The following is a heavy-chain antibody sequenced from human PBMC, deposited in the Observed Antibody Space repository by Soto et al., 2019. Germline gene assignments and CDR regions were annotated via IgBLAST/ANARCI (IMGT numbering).Heavy chain of an antibody. CDR1: GFTFSSYG. CDR2: ISYDGSNK. Sequence: GGSLRLSCAASGFTFSSYGMHWVRQAPGKGLEWVAVISYDGSNKYYADSVKGRFTISRDNAKNSLYLQMNSLRAEDTAVYYCAREDSSSWLNWFDPWGQGTLVTVSS. CDR3: AREDSSSWLNWFDP. V-gene: IGHV3-30*12. D-gene: IGHD6-13*01. J-gene: IGHJ5*02.